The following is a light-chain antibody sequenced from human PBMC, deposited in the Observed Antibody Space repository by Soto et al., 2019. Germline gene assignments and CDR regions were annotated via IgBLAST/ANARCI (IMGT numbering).Light chain of an antibody. CDR3: QQYGGSPIT. CDR1: QSVSSN. Sequence: EIVMTQSSATLSVSPGQRATLSCRASQSVSSNLAWYQQQPGQAPRLLIYGASTRATGVPARFSGSGSRTDFTLTISRLEPEDFALYYCQQYGGSPITFGLGTRLEIK. CDR2: GAS. V-gene: IGKV3-15*01. J-gene: IGKJ5*01.